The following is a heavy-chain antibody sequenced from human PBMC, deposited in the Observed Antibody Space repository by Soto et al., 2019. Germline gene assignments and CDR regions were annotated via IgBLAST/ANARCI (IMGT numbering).Heavy chain of an antibody. Sequence: SETLSLTCTVSGCSISSYYWSWILQPPGEGLEWIGYIYYSGSTNYNPSLKSRGTISLDTSKNQFSLKLISVTAADAAVEYCWITTQRDHVDTAMFQDHYYHRKGVWGQGTKVTGFS. V-gene: IGHV4-59*01. CDR1: GCSISSYY. D-gene: IGHD5-18*01. CDR3: WITTQRDHVDTAMFQDHYYHRKGV. J-gene: IGHJ6*02. CDR2: IYYSGST.